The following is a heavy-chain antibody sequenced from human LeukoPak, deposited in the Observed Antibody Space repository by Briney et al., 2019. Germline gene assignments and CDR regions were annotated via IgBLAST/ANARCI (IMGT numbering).Heavy chain of an antibody. Sequence: GGSLRLSCAASGFTFSSYGMHWVRQAPGKGLEWVAFIRYDGSNKYYADSVKGRFTISRDNSKNTLYLQMNSLRAEDTAVYYCARGGGDYGSGSYYPRYWGQGTLVTVSS. D-gene: IGHD3-10*01. J-gene: IGHJ4*02. CDR1: GFTFSSYG. V-gene: IGHV3-30*02. CDR2: IRYDGSNK. CDR3: ARGGGDYGSGSYYPRY.